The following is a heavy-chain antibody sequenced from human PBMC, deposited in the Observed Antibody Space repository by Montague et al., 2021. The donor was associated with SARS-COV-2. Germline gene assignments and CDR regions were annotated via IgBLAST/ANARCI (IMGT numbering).Heavy chain of an antibody. J-gene: IGHJ4*02. D-gene: IGHD2-15*01. CDR1: GGSISSYHHY. CDR3: GRDILSATSNPFDC. CDR2: MYYSGST. V-gene: IGHV4-39*07. Sequence: ETLSLTCTVSGGSISSYHHYWGWIRQPPGKGLEWIGAMYYSGSTWLNPSLKSRVTISVDTSKNQLSLNLRSVTAADTAVYFCGRDILSATSNPFDCWGPGTLVTVSS.